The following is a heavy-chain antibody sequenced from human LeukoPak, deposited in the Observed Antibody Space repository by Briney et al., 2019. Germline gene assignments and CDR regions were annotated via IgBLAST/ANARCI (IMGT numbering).Heavy chain of an antibody. D-gene: IGHD5-18*01. CDR2: IYYSGST. V-gene: IGHV4-39*07. Sequence: SSETLSLTCTVSGGSISSYYWGWIRQPPGKGLEWIGSIYYSGSTYYNPSLKSRVTISVDTSKNQFSLKLSSVTAADTAVYYCARQGGYSYEIDYWGQGTLVTVSS. CDR3: ARQGGYSYEIDY. J-gene: IGHJ4*02. CDR1: GGSISSYY.